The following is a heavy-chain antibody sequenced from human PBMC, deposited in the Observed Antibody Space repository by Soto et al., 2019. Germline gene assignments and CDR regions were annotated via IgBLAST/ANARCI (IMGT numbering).Heavy chain of an antibody. V-gene: IGHV4-59*01. Sequence: QVQLQESGPGLVKPSETLSLTCTVSGGSISSYYWSWIRQPPGKGLEWIGYIYYSGSTNYNPSLKSRVTISVDTSKNQFSLKLSSETAADTAVYYCARGGRVAATVGWNWFDPWGQGTLVTVSS. CDR1: GGSISSYY. CDR3: ARGGRVAATVGWNWFDP. D-gene: IGHD2-15*01. J-gene: IGHJ5*02. CDR2: IYYSGST.